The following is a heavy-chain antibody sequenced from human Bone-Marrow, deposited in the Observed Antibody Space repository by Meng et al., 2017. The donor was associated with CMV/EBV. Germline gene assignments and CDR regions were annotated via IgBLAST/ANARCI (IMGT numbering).Heavy chain of an antibody. CDR3: AGTTMVRGERNYYHDMDV. D-gene: IGHD3-10*01. J-gene: IGHJ6*02. CDR2: ISSSSSYI. Sequence: GESLKIFCAASGFTFSSYAMSWFRQAPGNGLEWVSSISSSSSYIYYADSVKGRFTSSRENAKNSLYLQMNGLSAEVTAVYYCAGTTMVRGERNYYHDMDVWGQGTTVTVSS. CDR1: GFTFSSYA. V-gene: IGHV3-21*01.